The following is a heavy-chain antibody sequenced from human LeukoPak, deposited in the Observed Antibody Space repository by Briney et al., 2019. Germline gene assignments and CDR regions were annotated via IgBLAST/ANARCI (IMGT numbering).Heavy chain of an antibody. Sequence: ASVTVSCMASGYTFTGYYMHWVRQAPGQGLEWMGWINPNSGGTNYAQKFQGRVTMTRDTSISTAYMELSRLRSDDTAVYYCARDGPAAIQYFDYWGQGTLVTVSS. CDR1: GYTFTGYY. D-gene: IGHD2-2*02. V-gene: IGHV1-2*02. CDR2: INPNSGGT. CDR3: ARDGPAAIQYFDY. J-gene: IGHJ4*02.